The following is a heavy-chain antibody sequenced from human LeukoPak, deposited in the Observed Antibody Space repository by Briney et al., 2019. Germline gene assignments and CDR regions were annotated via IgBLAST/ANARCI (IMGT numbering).Heavy chain of an antibody. CDR1: GGTFSSYA. CDR2: IIPIFGTA. Sequence: SVKVSCKASGGTFSSYAISWVRQAPGQGLEWMGGIIPIFGTANYAQKFQGRVTITADKSTSTAYMELSSLRSEDTAVYYCAREWIQLWFLGRAGWFDPWGQGTLVTVSS. D-gene: IGHD5-18*01. V-gene: IGHV1-69*06. CDR3: AREWIQLWFLGRAGWFDP. J-gene: IGHJ5*02.